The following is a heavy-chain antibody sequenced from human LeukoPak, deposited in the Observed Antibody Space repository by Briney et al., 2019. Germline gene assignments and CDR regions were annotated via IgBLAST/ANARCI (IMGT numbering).Heavy chain of an antibody. CDR2: INPSGGST. J-gene: IGHJ3*02. Sequence: ASVKVSCKASGYTFTSYYMHWVRQAPGQGLEWMGIINPSGGSTSYAQKFQGRVTMTRDTSTSTAYMELRSLRSDDTAVYYCAREHVDTSFDIWGQGTMVTVSS. D-gene: IGHD5-18*01. V-gene: IGHV1-46*01. CDR3: AREHVDTSFDI. CDR1: GYTFTSYY.